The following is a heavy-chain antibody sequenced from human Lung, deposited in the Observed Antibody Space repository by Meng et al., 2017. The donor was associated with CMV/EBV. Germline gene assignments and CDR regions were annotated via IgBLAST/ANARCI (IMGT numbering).Heavy chain of an antibody. CDR3: ARAAGGYVVDYFDY. Sequence: SGGSSSSSNWWGWVRQPPGKGLESIGEIYHSGSTNYNPSLKSRVTISVDKSKNQFSLKLSSVTAADTAVNYCARAAGGYVVDYFDYWGQGTLVTVSS. CDR1: GGSSSSSNW. V-gene: IGHV4-4*02. D-gene: IGHD5-12*01. J-gene: IGHJ4*02. CDR2: IYHSGST.